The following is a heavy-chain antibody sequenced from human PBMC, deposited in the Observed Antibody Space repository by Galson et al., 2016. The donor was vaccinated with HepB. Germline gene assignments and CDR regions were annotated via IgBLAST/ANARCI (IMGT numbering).Heavy chain of an antibody. J-gene: IGHJ6*03. CDR2: INPSGGRT. Sequence: SVRVSCKASGYTFTSYYMNWVRQAPGKGLEWMGIINPSGGRTSSDHKFQGRVTMTRNTSTSTVYMKLSSRRAEDTAVYYGERNRSERYWQGYYYYYMDVWGQRTTVTVSS. D-gene: IGHD2-8*02. CDR3: ERNRSERYWQGYYYYYMDV. V-gene: IGHV1-46*01. CDR1: GYTFTSYY.